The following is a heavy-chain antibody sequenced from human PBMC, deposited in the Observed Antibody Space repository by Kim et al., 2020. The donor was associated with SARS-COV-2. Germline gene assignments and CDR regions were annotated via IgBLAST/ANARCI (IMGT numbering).Heavy chain of an antibody. J-gene: IGHJ3*02. Sequence: GGSLRLSCVGSGFIFSGHDMSWVRQAPGKGLQWVSGIGTDGGRTYYADSVKGRFTISRDNSKKTLYLQMNSLRAEDTAIYYCAKDGGIGGTPDAFDIWGQGTMVSVSS. CDR1: GFIFSGHD. V-gene: IGHV3-23*01. CDR3: AKDGGIGGTPDAFDI. D-gene: IGHD1-26*01. CDR2: IGTDGGRT.